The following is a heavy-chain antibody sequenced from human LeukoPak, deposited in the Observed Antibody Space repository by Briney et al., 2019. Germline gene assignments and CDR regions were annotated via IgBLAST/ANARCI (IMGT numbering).Heavy chain of an antibody. CDR1: GYSISSGYY. Sequence: SETLSLTCTVSGYSISSGYYWGWIRQPPWKGLEWIGSIYHSGSTYYNPSLKSRVTISVDTSKNQFSLKLGSVTAADTAVYYCARDTATTTSYYYYMDVWGKGTTVTVSS. D-gene: IGHD6-25*01. V-gene: IGHV4-38-2*02. J-gene: IGHJ6*03. CDR2: IYHSGST. CDR3: ARDTATTTSYYYYMDV.